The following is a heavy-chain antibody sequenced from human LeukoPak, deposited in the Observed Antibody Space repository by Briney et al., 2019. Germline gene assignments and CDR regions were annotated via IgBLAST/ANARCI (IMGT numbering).Heavy chain of an antibody. CDR3: ARAGWFGELYGPLDF. CDR2: INHSGST. V-gene: IGHV4-34*01. D-gene: IGHD3-10*01. Sequence: PSETLSLTCAVYGESFNNYYRTWIRQSPGKGLEWIGEINHSGSTNYNPSLKSRVTISVDPSKNQFFLKLTSVIAADTAVYYCARAGWFGELYGPLDFWGQGTLVTVSS. CDR1: GESFNNYY. J-gene: IGHJ4*02.